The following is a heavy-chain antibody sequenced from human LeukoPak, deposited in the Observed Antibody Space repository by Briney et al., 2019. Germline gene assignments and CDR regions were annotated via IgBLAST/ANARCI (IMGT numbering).Heavy chain of an antibody. CDR3: ARVLRWNYVEDAFDI. CDR2: ITPNSGGT. CDR1: GYTFTGYY. V-gene: IGHV1-2*02. D-gene: IGHD1-7*01. Sequence: ASVKVSCRASGYTFTGYYIDWVRQAPGQGLEWMGWITPNSGGTKYGQKFQGRVTMTRDTSISTAYMELSSLRSDDTAVYYCARVLRWNYVEDAFDIWGQGTMVTVSS. J-gene: IGHJ3*02.